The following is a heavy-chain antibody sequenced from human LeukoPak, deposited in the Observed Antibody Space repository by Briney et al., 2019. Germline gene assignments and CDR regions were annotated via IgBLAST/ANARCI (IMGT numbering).Heavy chain of an antibody. CDR2: ISSSSYI. Sequence: GGSLRLSCAASGFTFSSYSMNWVRQAPGKGLEWVSSISSSSYIYCADSVKGRFTISRDNAKNSLYLQMNSLRAEDTAVYYCARRGIAVAENWFDPWGQGTLVTVSS. CDR3: ARRGIAVAENWFDP. D-gene: IGHD6-19*01. V-gene: IGHV3-21*01. CDR1: GFTFSSYS. J-gene: IGHJ5*02.